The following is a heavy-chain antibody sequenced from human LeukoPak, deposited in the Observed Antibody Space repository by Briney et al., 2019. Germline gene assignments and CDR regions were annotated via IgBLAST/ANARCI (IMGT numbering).Heavy chain of an antibody. CDR1: GFTFSSYS. CDR3: AREMLEYYGSGGYGL. Sequence: GGSLRLSCAASGFTFSSYSMNWVRQAPGKGLEWVSSISSSSSYIYYADSVKGRFTISRDNAKNSLYLQMNSLRAEDTAVYYCAREMLEYYGSGGYGLWGQGTLVTVSS. V-gene: IGHV3-21*01. CDR2: ISSSSSYI. D-gene: IGHD3-10*01. J-gene: IGHJ4*02.